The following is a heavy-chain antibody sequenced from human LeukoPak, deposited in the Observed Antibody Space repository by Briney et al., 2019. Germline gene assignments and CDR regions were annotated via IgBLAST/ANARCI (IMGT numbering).Heavy chain of an antibody. CDR2: IYYSGST. D-gene: IGHD6-19*01. CDR1: GGSISSSSYY. V-gene: IGHV4-39*07. J-gene: IGHJ3*02. Sequence: PSETLSLTCNVSGGSISSSSYYWGWIRQPPGKGLEWIGSIYYSGSTYYNPSLKSRVTISVDTSKNQFSLKLSSVTAADTAVYYCARGGSGWHDAFDIWGQGTMVTVSS. CDR3: ARGGSGWHDAFDI.